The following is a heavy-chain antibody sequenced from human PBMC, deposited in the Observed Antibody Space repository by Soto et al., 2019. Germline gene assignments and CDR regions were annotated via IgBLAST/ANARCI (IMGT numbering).Heavy chain of an antibody. J-gene: IGHJ4*02. Sequence: SETLSLTCTVSGGSISSGDYYWSWIRQPPGKGLEWIGYIYYSGSTYYNPSLKSRVTISVDTSKNQFSLKLSSVTAADTAVYYCARDAVVIRHAFDYWGQGTLVTVSS. CDR2: IYYSGST. CDR1: GGSISSGDYY. CDR3: ARDAVVIRHAFDY. D-gene: IGHD3-22*01. V-gene: IGHV4-30-4*01.